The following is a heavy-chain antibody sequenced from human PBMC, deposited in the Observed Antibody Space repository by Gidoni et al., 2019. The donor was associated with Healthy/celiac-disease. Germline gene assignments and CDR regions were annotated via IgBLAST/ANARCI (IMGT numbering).Heavy chain of an antibody. Sequence: EVQLVESGGGLVKPGGSLRLSCAASGFTFSNAWMSWVRQAPGKGLEWVGRIKSKTDGGTTDYAAPVKGRFTISRDDSKNTLYLQMNSLKTEDTAVYYCTTRDGDGYRASDYWGQGTLVTVSS. CDR3: TTRDGDGYRASDY. D-gene: IGHD5-12*01. V-gene: IGHV3-15*01. CDR2: IKSKTDGGTT. J-gene: IGHJ4*02. CDR1: GFTFSNAW.